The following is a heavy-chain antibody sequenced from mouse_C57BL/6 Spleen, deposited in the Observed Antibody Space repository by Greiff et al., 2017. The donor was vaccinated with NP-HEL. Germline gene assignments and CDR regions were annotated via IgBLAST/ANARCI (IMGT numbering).Heavy chain of an antibody. CDR1: GFTFSDYG. J-gene: IGHJ4*01. Sequence: EVKLQQSGGGLVKPGGSLKLSCAASGFTFSDYGMHWVRQAPEKGLEWVGYISSGSSTIYYADTVKGRFTISRDNAKNTLFLQMTSLRSEDTAMYYCARPDYGSSYDYAMDYWGQGTSVTVSS. CDR3: ARPDYGSSYDYAMDY. V-gene: IGHV5-17*01. D-gene: IGHD1-1*01. CDR2: ISSGSSTI.